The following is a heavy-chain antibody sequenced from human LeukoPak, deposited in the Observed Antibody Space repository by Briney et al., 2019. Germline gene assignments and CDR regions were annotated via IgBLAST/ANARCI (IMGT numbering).Heavy chain of an antibody. Sequence: GGSLRLSCAASGFTFSSYAMSWVRQAPGKGLEWVAVISYDGSNKYYADSVKGRFTISRDNSKNTLYLQMNSLRAEDTAVYYCARDHYYGSGSSPDYWGQGTLVTVSS. CDR1: GFTFSSYA. CDR3: ARDHYYGSGSSPDY. D-gene: IGHD3-10*01. CDR2: ISYDGSNK. J-gene: IGHJ4*02. V-gene: IGHV3-30-3*01.